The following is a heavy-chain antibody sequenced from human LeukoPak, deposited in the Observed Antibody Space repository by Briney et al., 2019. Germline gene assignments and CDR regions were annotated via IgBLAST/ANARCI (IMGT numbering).Heavy chain of an antibody. D-gene: IGHD4-11*01. V-gene: IGHV3-48*04. CDR1: GFTFSSYS. CDR2: ISSSSNNI. Sequence: PGGSLRLSRAASGFTFSSYSMNWVRQAPGKGLEWVSFISSSSNNIDYADSVKGRFTVSRDNAKNSLYLQMNSLRAEDTAVYYCARKTAGTYSFDYWGQGTLVTVSS. J-gene: IGHJ4*02. CDR3: ARKTAGTYSFDY.